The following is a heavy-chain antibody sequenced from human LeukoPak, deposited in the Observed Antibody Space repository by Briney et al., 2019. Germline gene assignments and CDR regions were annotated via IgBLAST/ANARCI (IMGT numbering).Heavy chain of an antibody. CDR3: ARDHGSSYYYYYYMDV. V-gene: IGHV3-21*01. CDR1: GFTFSSYE. D-gene: IGHD6-13*01. J-gene: IGHJ6*03. Sequence: PGGSLRLSCAASGFTFSSYEMNRVRQAPGKGLEWVSSISSSSSYIYYADSVKGRFTISRDNAKNSLYLQMNSLRAEDTAVYYCARDHGSSYYYYYYMDVWGKGTTVTISS. CDR2: ISSSSSYI.